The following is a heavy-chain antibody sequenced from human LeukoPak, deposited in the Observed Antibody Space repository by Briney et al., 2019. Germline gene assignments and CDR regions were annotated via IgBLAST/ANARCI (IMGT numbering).Heavy chain of an antibody. J-gene: IGHJ4*02. CDR3: ARIQLWFGSNRPFDY. CDR2: IKQDGSEK. CDR1: GFTFSSYW. D-gene: IGHD5-18*01. V-gene: IGHV3-7*01. Sequence: PGGSLRLSCAASGFTFSSYWMSWVRQAPGKGLEWVANIKQDGSEKYYVDSVKGRFTISRDNAKNSLYLQMNSLRAEDTAVYYCARIQLWFGSNRPFDYWGQGTLVTVSS.